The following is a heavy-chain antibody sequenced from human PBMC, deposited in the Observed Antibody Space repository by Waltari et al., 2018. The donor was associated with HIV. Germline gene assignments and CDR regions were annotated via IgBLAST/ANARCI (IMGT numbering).Heavy chain of an antibody. CDR3: ARDLWPEDF. CDR1: RSPFTSSY. CDR2: INQDGTKK. J-gene: IGHJ4*02. D-gene: IGHD2-21*01. Sequence: EVQLVESGGGLVQPGGSLRLSCVASRSPFTSSYMSWVRQAPGEGLEWVANINQDGTKKFYVDSVKGRFTISRDNAKNSVYLQINSLRAEDSAIYYCARDLWPEDFWGQGTLVTVSS. V-gene: IGHV3-7*01.